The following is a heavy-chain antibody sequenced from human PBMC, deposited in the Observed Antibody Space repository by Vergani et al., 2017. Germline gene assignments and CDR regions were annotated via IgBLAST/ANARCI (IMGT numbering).Heavy chain of an antibody. CDR3: ARGDNWNKFDY. CDR1: GGSISSYY. V-gene: IGHV4-59*01. D-gene: IGHD1/OR15-1a*01. Sequence: QVQLQESGPGLVTPSETLSLTCTVSGGSISSYYWSWIRQPPGKGLEWIGYIYYSGSTNYNPSLKSRVTISVDTSKNQFSLKLSSVTAADTAVYYCARGDNWNKFDYWGQGTLVTVSS. CDR2: IYYSGST. J-gene: IGHJ4*02.